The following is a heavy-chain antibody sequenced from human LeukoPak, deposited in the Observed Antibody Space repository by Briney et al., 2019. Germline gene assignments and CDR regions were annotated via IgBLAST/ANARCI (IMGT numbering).Heavy chain of an antibody. CDR1: GYTFTSYG. Sequence: GASVKVSCKASGYTFTSYGFTWVRQVPGQGLEWMGWISAYNGNTNYAQKLQGRVTMTTDTSTSTAYMELRSLRSDDTAVYYCASQSGYSYGPGYYYMDVWGKGTTVTVSS. D-gene: IGHD5-18*01. CDR3: ASQSGYSYGPGYYYMDV. J-gene: IGHJ6*03. CDR2: ISAYNGNT. V-gene: IGHV1-18*01.